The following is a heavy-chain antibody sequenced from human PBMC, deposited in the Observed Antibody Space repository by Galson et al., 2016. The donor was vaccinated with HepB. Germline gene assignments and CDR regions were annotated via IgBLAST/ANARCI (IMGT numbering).Heavy chain of an antibody. CDR2: IYYSGST. D-gene: IGHD2-2*01. V-gene: IGHV4-31*03. Sequence: TLSLTCTVSGGSISSGGYYWSWIRQHPGKGLEWIGYIYYSGSTYYNPSLKSRVTTSVDTSMNQFSLKLSPVTAADTAVYYCARWIVPTVIDDYYYYGMDVWGQGTTVTVSS. CDR1: GGSISSGGYY. J-gene: IGHJ6*02. CDR3: ARWIVPTVIDDYYYYGMDV.